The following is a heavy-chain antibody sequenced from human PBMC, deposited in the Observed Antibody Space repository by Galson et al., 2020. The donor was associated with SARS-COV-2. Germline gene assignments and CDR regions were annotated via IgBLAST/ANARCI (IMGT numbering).Heavy chain of an antibody. CDR2: FDPEDGEP. CDR1: GYTLSEVS. J-gene: IGHJ3*02. D-gene: IGHD2-2*01. Sequence: ASVKVSCKVSGYTLSEVSMHWVRQTPGKGLEWMAGFDPEDGEPIYVQHFRGRVTLTEGTSADTAYMEPRGLRSGDTAVYYCASSRWLSTFDMWGQGTMVTVSS. CDR3: ASSRWLSTFDM. V-gene: IGHV1-24*01.